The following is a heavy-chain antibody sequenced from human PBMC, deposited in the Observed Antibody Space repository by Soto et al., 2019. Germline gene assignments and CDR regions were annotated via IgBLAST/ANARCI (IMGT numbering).Heavy chain of an antibody. D-gene: IGHD1-26*01. V-gene: IGHV3-48*02. CDR1: GFTFSSYS. CDR2: IGSSSSTI. Sequence: EVQLVESGGGLVQPGGSLRLSCAASGFTFSSYSMNWVRQAPGKGLEWVSYIGSSSSTIYYADSVKGRFTISRDNAKNSLYPQMNSLGEEETAGYYCAREGGNLNWFDPWGQGTLVTVSS. CDR3: AREGGNLNWFDP. J-gene: IGHJ5*02.